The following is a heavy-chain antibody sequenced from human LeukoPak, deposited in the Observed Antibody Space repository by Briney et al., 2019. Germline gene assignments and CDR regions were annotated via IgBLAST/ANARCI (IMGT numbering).Heavy chain of an antibody. CDR1: GFTLSDHY. V-gene: IGHV3-72*01. Sequence: GGSLRLSCAVSGFTLSDHYMDWVRQAPGKGLEWVGRVRNKANGYRTEYAASVEGRFTVSGDASKNSLYLQMNSLKTEDTAVYYCARSGYCGAGTCYSDYFGYWGLGTLVTVSS. CDR3: ARSGYCGAGTCYSDYFGY. CDR2: VRNKANGYRT. J-gene: IGHJ4*02. D-gene: IGHD2-15*01.